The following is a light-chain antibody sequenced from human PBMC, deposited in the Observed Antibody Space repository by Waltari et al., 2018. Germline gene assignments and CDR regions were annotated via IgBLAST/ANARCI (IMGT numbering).Light chain of an antibody. CDR2: DVS. CDR3: SSYTSSSTLV. CDR1: SSDVGGYNY. J-gene: IGLJ2*01. V-gene: IGLV2-14*03. Sequence: QSALTQPASVSGSPGQSITISCTGTSSDVGGYNYVSCSQQHPGQAPKLIIYDVSNRPSGVSNRFSGSKSCNTASLTISGLQAEDEADYYCSSYTSSSTLVFGGGTKLTVL.